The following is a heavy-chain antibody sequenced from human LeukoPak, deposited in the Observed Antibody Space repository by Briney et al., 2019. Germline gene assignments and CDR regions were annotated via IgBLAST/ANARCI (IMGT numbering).Heavy chain of an antibody. D-gene: IGHD1-26*01. V-gene: IGHV4-61*02. CDR3: ARERGRLVGATTEWYDAFDI. CDR2: VYTSGST. Sequence: SETLSLTCTVSGGSISSGSYYWSWIRQPAGKGLEWIGRVYTSGSTNYNPSLKSRVTISVDTSKNQCPLKLSSVTAADTAVYYCARERGRLVGATTEWYDAFDIWGQGTMVTVSS. J-gene: IGHJ3*02. CDR1: GGSISSGSYY.